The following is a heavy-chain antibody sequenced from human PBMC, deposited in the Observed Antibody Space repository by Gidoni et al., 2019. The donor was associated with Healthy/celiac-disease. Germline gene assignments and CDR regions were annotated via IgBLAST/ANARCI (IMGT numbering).Heavy chain of an antibody. CDR2: INHSGST. CDR3: VCLDHRDVYNWFDP. J-gene: IGHJ5*02. Sequence: QVQLQQWGAGLLKPSETLSPTCAADGGSFSGYYWSWIRQPPGKGLEWIGEINHSGSTNYNPSLKSRVTISVDTSKYQFSLKLSSVTAADTAVYYCVCLDHRDVYNWFDPWGQGTLVTVSS. V-gene: IGHV4-34*01. CDR1: GGSFSGYY.